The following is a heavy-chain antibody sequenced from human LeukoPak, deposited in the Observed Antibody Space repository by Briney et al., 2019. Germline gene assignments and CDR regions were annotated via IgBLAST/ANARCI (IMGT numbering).Heavy chain of an antibody. CDR2: LNWDSRSM. J-gene: IGHJ6*03. V-gene: IGHV3-9*01. D-gene: IGHD3-10*01. Sequence: HPGGSLRLSCAASGVNFDDYAMHWVRHSPGTGLEWVAGLNWDSRSMAYADSVRGRFTLSKDTSKRTLYLQMTSLRGDDTAVYYCARSSGSSSPTAWEYYYFMDVWGEGTMVTVSS. CDR3: ARSSGSSSPTAWEYYYFMDV. CDR1: GVNFDDYA.